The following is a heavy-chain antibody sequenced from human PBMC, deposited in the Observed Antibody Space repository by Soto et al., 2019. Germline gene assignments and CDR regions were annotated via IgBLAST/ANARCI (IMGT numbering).Heavy chain of an antibody. CDR3: ARGQVVAAQH. J-gene: IGHJ4*02. CDR2: IYHSGST. V-gene: IGHV4-39*07. D-gene: IGHD2-15*01. Sequence: PSETLSLTCTVSSGSISSTIYSWDWFRQPPGEGLEWIGYIYHSGSTYYNPSLKSRVTISVDRSKNQFSLKLSSVTAADTAVYYCARGQVVAAQHWGQGTLVTVSS. CDR1: SGSISSTIYS.